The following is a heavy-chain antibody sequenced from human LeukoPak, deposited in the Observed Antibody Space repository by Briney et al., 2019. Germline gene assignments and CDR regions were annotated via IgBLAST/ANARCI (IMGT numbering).Heavy chain of an antibody. CDR1: GITFTSHA. J-gene: IGHJ6*03. V-gene: IGHV3-23*01. D-gene: IGHD5-24*01. CDR2: ISGSGGHT. CDR3: AKGGVATMRDGYNYYYYYMEV. Sequence: PGGSLRLSCAASGITFTSHAMSWVRQAPGKGLEWVLLISGSGGHTYYGDSVKGRFTISRDNSKSTLYLQMNSLRAEDTAVYYCAKGGVATMRDGYNYYYYYMEVWGRGTTVTVSS.